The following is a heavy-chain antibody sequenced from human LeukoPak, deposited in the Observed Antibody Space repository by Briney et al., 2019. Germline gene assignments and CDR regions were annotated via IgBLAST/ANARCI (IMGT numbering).Heavy chain of an antibody. J-gene: IGHJ4*02. CDR1: GGSISSGGYS. D-gene: IGHD3-22*01. CDR3: AREYDSSGYYYGYFDY. V-gene: IGHV4-30-2*01. CDR2: IYHSGST. Sequence: SQTLSLTCAVSGGSISSGGYSWSWIRQPPGKGLEWIGYIYHSGSTYYNPSLKSRVTISVDTSKNQFSLKLSSVTAADTAVYYCAREYDSSGYYYGYFDYWGQGTLVTVSS.